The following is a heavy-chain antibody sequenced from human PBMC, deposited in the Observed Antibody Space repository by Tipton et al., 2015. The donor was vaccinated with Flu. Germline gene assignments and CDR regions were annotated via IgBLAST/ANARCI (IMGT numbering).Heavy chain of an antibody. D-gene: IGHD5-12*01. V-gene: IGHV1-18*01. J-gene: IGHJ4*02. Sequence: QLVQSGAGVKKPGASVKVSCKASGFSFANVGINWVRQAPGQGLEWMGWISLYSGDTRYSQNVQGRVAMTTDTSTGTAYMELRNLRSDDTAVYYCARGGGYAGDYWGKGTLVTVSS. CDR2: ISLYSGDT. CDR1: GFSFANVG. CDR3: ARGGGYAGDY.